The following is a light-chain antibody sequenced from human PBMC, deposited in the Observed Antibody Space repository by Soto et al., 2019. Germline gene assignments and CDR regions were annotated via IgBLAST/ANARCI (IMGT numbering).Light chain of an antibody. J-gene: IGLJ2*01. V-gene: IGLV3-1*01. Sequence: SYELTQPPSVSVSPGQTASITCFGDELGNKYTFWYQQKPGQSPVVVISQDTERPSGIPERFSGSNSGNTATLTISGTQAMDEADYYCQVWDASTVVFGGGTQLTAL. CDR1: ELGNKY. CDR2: QDT. CDR3: QVWDASTVV.